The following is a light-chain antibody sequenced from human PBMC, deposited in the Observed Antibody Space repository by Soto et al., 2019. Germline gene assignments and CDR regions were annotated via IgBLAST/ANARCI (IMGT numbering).Light chain of an antibody. Sequence: EIVLTHSRATLSLSPGERATLSCRASPSVTSFLAWYQQKLGQAPRLLIYGAFNRATGIPARFSGSGSGTDFTLTISSLEPEDSAVYYCQQRNVWPPVTFGQGTRLEIK. CDR3: QQRNVWPPVT. CDR2: GAF. V-gene: IGKV3-11*01. J-gene: IGKJ5*01. CDR1: PSVTSF.